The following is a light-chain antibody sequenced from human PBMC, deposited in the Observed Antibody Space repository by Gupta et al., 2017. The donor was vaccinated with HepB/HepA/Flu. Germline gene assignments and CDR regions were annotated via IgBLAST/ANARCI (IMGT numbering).Light chain of an antibody. Sequence: EIVMTQSPATLSVSPGERATLSCRASQSVSSSLAWYQQKPGQAPRLLIYGASTRATGIPARFSGSGSGTEFTLTISSLQSEDFAVYYCQQYNQGPRWTFGQGTKVEIK. CDR3: QQYNQGPRWT. CDR2: GAS. V-gene: IGKV3-15*01. CDR1: QSVSSS. J-gene: IGKJ1*01.